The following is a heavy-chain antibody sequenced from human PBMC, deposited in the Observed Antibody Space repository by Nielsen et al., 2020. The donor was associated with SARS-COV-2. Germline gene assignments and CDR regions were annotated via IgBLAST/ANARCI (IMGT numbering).Heavy chain of an antibody. J-gene: IGHJ5*02. V-gene: IGHV3-48*03. CDR1: GLPFNSNE. CDR2: ISTTGDIT. CDR3: ARSPHSSSWYEFDL. Sequence: GESLKISCTGSGLPFNSNEMNWVRQAPGKGLEWLSYISTTGDITYYADSVRGRFTVSRDNAKDSLYLQMKSLRAEDTAVYYCARSPHSSSWYEFDLWGQGTLVTVSS. D-gene: IGHD6-19*01.